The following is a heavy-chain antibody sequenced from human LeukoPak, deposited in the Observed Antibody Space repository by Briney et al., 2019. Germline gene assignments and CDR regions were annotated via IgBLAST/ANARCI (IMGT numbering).Heavy chain of an antibody. CDR3: ARDLFPSSGWYYFDC. V-gene: IGHV1-18*04. J-gene: IGHJ4*02. CDR1: GYTFTSYG. Sequence: ASVKVSCKASGYTFTSYGISWVRQAPGQGLEWMGWISAYNGNTNYAQKLQGRATMTTDTSTSTAYMELRSLRSDDTAVYYCARDLFPSSGWYYFDCWGQGTLVTVSS. CDR2: ISAYNGNT. D-gene: IGHD6-19*01.